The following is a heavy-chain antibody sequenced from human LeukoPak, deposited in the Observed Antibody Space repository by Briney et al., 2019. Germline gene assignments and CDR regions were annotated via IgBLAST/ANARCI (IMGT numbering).Heavy chain of an antibody. J-gene: IGHJ4*02. V-gene: IGHV4-34*01. D-gene: IGHD2/OR15-2a*01. CDR3: ASSMGPGYYFDY. Sequence: PSETLSLTCAVYGGSFSGYYWSWIRQPPGTGLEWIGEINHSGSTNYNPSLKSRVTISVDTSKNQFSLKLSSVTAADTAVYYCASSMGPGYYFDYWGQGTLVTVSS. CDR1: GGSFSGYY. CDR2: INHSGST.